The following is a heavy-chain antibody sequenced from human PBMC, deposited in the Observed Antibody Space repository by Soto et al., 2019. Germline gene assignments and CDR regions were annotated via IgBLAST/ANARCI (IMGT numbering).Heavy chain of an antibody. D-gene: IGHD2-15*01. V-gene: IGHV4-59*01. CDR2: VSYSDSS. J-gene: IGHJ4*02. Sequence: SVTLSLTWTVSGGSMDNFYWSWIRQPPGKGLEWIGYVSYSDSSNYNPSLKSRVTISVDTSKNQFSLKLSSVTAADTAVYYCARVYGGYLDYWGQGTLVTVSS. CDR1: GGSMDNFY. CDR3: ARVYGGYLDY.